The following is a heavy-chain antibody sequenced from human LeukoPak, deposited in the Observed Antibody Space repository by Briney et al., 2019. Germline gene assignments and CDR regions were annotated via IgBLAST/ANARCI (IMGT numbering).Heavy chain of an antibody. Sequence: SETLSLTCTVSGGSISSYYWSWIRQPPGKGLEWIGYIYTSGSTNYNPSLKSRVTISVDTSKNQFSLKLSSVTAADTAVYYCARGGLAAAAGYYYYYYMDVWGKGTTVTVSS. J-gene: IGHJ6*03. CDR2: IYTSGST. CDR1: GGSISSYY. V-gene: IGHV4-4*09. CDR3: ARGGLAAAAGYYYYYYMDV. D-gene: IGHD6-13*01.